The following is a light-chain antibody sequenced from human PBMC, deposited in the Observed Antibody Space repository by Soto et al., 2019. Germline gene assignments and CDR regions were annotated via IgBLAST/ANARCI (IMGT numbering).Light chain of an antibody. CDR2: DAS. CDR3: QQRYNWPLT. J-gene: IGKJ1*01. Sequence: EIVLTQSPVTLSLSPGERATLSCRASQSVSSYLSWYQQKFGQAPRLLIYDASNRATGIPARFSGSGSATDFTLTISSLEPEDFAIYYCQQRYNWPLTFGQGTKVEIK. V-gene: IGKV3-11*01. CDR1: QSVSSY.